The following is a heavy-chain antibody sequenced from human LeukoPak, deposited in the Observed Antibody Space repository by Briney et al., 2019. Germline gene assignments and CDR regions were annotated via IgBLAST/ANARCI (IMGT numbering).Heavy chain of an antibody. V-gene: IGHV1-46*01. D-gene: IGHD6-19*01. CDR2: INPSGGST. J-gene: IGHJ4*02. Sequence: GASVKVSCKASGYTFTSYYMHWVRQAPGQGLEWMGIINPSGGSTSYAQKFQGRVTMTRDTSTSTVYMELSSLRSEDTAVYYCARDFALSSGWYPSLGFDYWGQGTLVTVSS. CDR3: ARDFALSSGWYPSLGFDY. CDR1: GYTFTSYY.